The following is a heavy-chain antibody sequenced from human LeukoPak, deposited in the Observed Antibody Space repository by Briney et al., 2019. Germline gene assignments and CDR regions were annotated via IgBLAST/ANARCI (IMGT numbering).Heavy chain of an antibody. V-gene: IGHV3-9*01. J-gene: IGHJ4*02. Sequence: GRSLRLSCAASGFTFDDYAMHWVRQAPGKGLEWVSGISWNSGSIGYADSVKGRFTISRDSAKNSLYLQMNSLRAEDTAVYYCARVRDRGYYYDSSGPSYYFDYWGQGTLVTVSS. CDR3: ARVRDRGYYYDSSGPSYYFDY. D-gene: IGHD3-22*01. CDR2: ISWNSGSI. CDR1: GFTFDDYA.